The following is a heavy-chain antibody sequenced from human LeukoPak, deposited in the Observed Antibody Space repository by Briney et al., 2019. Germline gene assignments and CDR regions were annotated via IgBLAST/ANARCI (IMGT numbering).Heavy chain of an antibody. V-gene: IGHV4-39*01. CDR1: GGSISSSSYY. CDR3: ARRGRAAAGTRGFYYDSSGYPVGYYFDY. Sequence: SETLSLTCTVSGGSISSSSYYWGWIRQPPGKGLEWIGSIYYSGSTYYNPYLKSRVTISVDTSKNQFSLKLSSVTAADTAVYYCARRGRAAAGTRGFYYDSSGYPVGYYFDYWGQGTLVTVSS. J-gene: IGHJ4*02. D-gene: IGHD3-22*01. CDR2: IYYSGST.